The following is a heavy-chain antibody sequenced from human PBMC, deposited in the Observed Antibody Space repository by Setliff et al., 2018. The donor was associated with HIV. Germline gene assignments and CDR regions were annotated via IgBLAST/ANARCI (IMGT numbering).Heavy chain of an antibody. CDR2: ISGSGGTT. Sequence: LRLSCAASGFTFRNYAMNWVRQVPGKGLEWVSGISGSGGTTYYTDSVKGRFTISRDNSKNTLFLQMKSLRAEDTAVYYCAKGTSKVKAYYYYMDVWGEGTTVTSP. V-gene: IGHV3-23*01. D-gene: IGHD2-2*01. CDR3: AKGTSKVKAYYYYMDV. J-gene: IGHJ6*03. CDR1: GFTFRNYA.